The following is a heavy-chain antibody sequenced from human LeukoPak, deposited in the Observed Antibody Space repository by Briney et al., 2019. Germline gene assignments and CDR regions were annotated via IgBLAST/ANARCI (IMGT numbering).Heavy chain of an antibody. J-gene: IGHJ6*02. D-gene: IGHD2/OR15-2a*01. V-gene: IGHV1-2*02. CDR3: ARLLTFSGDYGMDV. Sequence: ASVTVSCKASGYTLSGYYIHWVRQAPGQGLEWMGWINPNSGGTNSAQNFQGRVTMTRDTSINTAYMELSSLRSDDTAVYFCARLLTFSGDYGMDVWGQGTMATVSS. CDR2: INPNSGGT. CDR1: GYTLSGYY.